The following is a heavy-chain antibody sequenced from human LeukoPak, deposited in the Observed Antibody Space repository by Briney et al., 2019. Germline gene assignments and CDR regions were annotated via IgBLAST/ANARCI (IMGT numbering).Heavy chain of an antibody. CDR2: TSGSGGSS. CDR3: AKAGYSYGIPFFDY. D-gene: IGHD5-18*01. V-gene: IGHV3-23*01. Sequence: PGGSLRLSCAASGFTFSSYAMIWVRQAPGKGLEWVSTTSGSGGSSYYADSVKGRFTISRDNFKNTLYLQMNSLRADDTAVYYCAKAGYSYGIPFFDYWGQGTLVTVSS. CDR1: GFTFSSYA. J-gene: IGHJ4*02.